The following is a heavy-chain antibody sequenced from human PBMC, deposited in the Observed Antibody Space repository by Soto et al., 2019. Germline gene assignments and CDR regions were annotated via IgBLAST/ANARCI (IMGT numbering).Heavy chain of an antibody. D-gene: IGHD6-19*01. V-gene: IGHV1-18*04. Sequence: QVQLVQSGAEVEKPGASLRLSCRTSGYTFVTHAISWVRQAPGQGLEWMGWISTYNGDTKFAQKCQGRVAMTRDTSTSTAYMDLRSLTSDDTAVYYCARDPSNTSGDRVWFDTWGQGTLVTVSS. J-gene: IGHJ5*02. CDR1: GYTFVTHA. CDR3: ARDPSNTSGDRVWFDT. CDR2: ISTYNGDT.